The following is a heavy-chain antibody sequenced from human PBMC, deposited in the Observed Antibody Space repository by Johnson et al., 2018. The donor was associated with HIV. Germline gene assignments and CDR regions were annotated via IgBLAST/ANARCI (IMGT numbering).Heavy chain of an antibody. D-gene: IGHD3-16*01. Sequence: QLVESGGGLVQPGRSLRLSCAASGFTFDDYAMHWVRQAPGKGLEWVSGISWNSGSICYADSVKGRFTISRDNAKNSLYLQMNSLRADDTALYYCAKGSGGEADAFDIWGQGTMVTVSS. V-gene: IGHV3-9*01. J-gene: IGHJ3*02. CDR3: AKGSGGEADAFDI. CDR2: ISWNSGSI. CDR1: GFTFDDYA.